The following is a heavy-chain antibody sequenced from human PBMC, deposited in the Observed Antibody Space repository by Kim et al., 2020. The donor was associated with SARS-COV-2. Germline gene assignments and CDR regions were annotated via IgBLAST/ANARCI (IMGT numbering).Heavy chain of an antibody. Sequence: SETLSLTCAVYGGSFSGYYWSWIRQPPGKGLEWIGEINHSGSTNYNPSLKSRVTISVDTSKNQFSLKLSSVTAADTAVYYCARGLSKQLPLSYFDLWGRGTLVTVSS. D-gene: IGHD6-13*01. CDR3: ARGLSKQLPLSYFDL. J-gene: IGHJ2*01. V-gene: IGHV4-34*01. CDR1: GGSFSGYY. CDR2: INHSGST.